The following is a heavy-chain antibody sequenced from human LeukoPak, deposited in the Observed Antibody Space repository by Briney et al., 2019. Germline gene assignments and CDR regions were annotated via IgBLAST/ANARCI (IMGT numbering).Heavy chain of an antibody. Sequence: GGPVKVSLQAFGGTLSSYAISWVGQAPGQGVEWMGGIIPIFGTANCAQKFQGRVTITADKSTSTAYMELSSLRSEDTAVYYCARMGGVAGSDYWGQGTLVTVSS. D-gene: IGHD6-19*01. V-gene: IGHV1-69*06. J-gene: IGHJ4*02. CDR3: ARMGGVAGSDY. CDR2: IIPIFGTA. CDR1: GGTLSSYA.